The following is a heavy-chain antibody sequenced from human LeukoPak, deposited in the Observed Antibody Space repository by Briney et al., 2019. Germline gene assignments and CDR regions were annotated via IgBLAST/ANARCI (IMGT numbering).Heavy chain of an antibody. CDR2: ISSISNTI. V-gene: IGHV3-48*01. J-gene: IGHJ6*03. CDR3: AKAACGGNCYYYMDV. Sequence: GGSLRLSCAASGFTFSNYNMNWVRQAPGKGLEWISYISSISNTIYYADSVKGRFTISTDSAKNSLYLQMNSLRAEDTAVYYCAKAACGGNCYYYMDVWGKGTTVTI. CDR1: GFTFSNYN. D-gene: IGHD2-21*01.